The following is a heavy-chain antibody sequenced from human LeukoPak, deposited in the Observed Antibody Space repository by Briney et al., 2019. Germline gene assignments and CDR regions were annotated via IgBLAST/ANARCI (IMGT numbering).Heavy chain of an antibody. V-gene: IGHV4-39*01. J-gene: IGHJ4*02. D-gene: IGHD3-22*01. CDR3: ASPKTYYYDSSGYYSFDY. Sequence: SETLSLTCTVSGGSISSSSYYWGWIRQPPGKGLEWSGSIDYSGSTYYNPSLKSRVTISVDTSKNQFSLKLSSVTAADTAVYYCASPKTYYYDSSGYYSFDYWGQGTLVTVSS. CDR2: IDYSGST. CDR1: GGSISSSSYY.